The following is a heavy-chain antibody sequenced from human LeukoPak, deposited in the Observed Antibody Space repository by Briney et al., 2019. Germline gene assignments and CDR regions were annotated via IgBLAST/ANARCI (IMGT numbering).Heavy chain of an antibody. CDR2: ISWNSGRI. J-gene: IGHJ4*02. D-gene: IGHD1-26*01. CDR1: GFTFDDYA. CDR3: AKDMSSGGPLYIGSDY. Sequence: GRSLRLSCAASGFTFDDYAMHWVRQAPGKGLEWVSGISWNSGRIGYADSVKGRFTISRDNAKNSLYLQMNSLRAEDTALYYCAKDMSSGGPLYIGSDYWGQGTLVTVSS. V-gene: IGHV3-9*01.